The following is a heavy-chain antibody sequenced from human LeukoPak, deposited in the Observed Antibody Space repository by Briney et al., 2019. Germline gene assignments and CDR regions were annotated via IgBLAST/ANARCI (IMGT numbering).Heavy chain of an antibody. D-gene: IGHD6-19*01. V-gene: IGHV4-39*01. J-gene: IGHJ4*02. Sequence: SETLSLTCIVSGGSIYNSNYYWGWIRQPPGKGLEWIGSIYYSGTSYYNPSLKSRVTIFVDTSKNQFSLKLRSVTAADTAVYYFARHESSEQWLDYWGQGTLVTVSS. CDR3: ARHESSEQWLDY. CDR2: IYYSGTS. CDR1: GGSIYNSNYY.